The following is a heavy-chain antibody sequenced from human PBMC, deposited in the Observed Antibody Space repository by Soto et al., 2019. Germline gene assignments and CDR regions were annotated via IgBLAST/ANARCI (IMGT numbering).Heavy chain of an antibody. J-gene: IGHJ4*02. D-gene: IGHD1-26*01. CDR2: INPSGGST. CDR1: GYTLTRYY. Sequence: GASVEVSCKASGYTLTRYYMHWVRQAPGQGLEWMGIINPSGGSTSYAQKFQGRVTMTRDTSTSTVYMELSSLGSEDTAVYYCARDPRSYYSFDYWGQGTLVTVSS. CDR3: ARDPRSYYSFDY. V-gene: IGHV1-46*01.